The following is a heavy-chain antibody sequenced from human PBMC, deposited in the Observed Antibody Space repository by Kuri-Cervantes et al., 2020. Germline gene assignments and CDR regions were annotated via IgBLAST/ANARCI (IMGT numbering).Heavy chain of an antibody. V-gene: IGHV4-39*07. CDR1: GGSISSSSYY. J-gene: IGHJ3*02. CDR3: ARDRGRLQEVEHDAFDI. CDR2: IYYSGST. Sequence: SETLSLTCTVSGGSISSSSYYWGWIRQPPGKGLEWIGSIYYSGSTYHNPSLKSRVTMSVDTSKNQFSLEVNSVTAADTALYYCARDRGRLQEVEHDAFDIWGQGTMVTVSS. D-gene: IGHD4-11*01.